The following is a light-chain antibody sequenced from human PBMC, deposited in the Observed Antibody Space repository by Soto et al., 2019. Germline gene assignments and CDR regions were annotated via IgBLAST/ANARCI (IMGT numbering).Light chain of an antibody. V-gene: IGLV2-11*01. J-gene: IGLJ1*01. CDR3: CSYAGSSYV. CDR1: SSDVDGYNY. CDR2: DVS. Sequence: QSVLTQPRSVSGSPGQSVTISCTGTSSDVDGYNYVSWYQQHPGKAPKLMIYDVSKRPSGVPDRFSGSKSGNTASLSISGLQAEDEADYYCCSYAGSSYVFGTGTKVTVL.